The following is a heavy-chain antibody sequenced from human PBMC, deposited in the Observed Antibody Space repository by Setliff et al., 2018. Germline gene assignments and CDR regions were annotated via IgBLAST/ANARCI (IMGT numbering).Heavy chain of an antibody. Sequence: SETLSLTCSVSGGSIQTYYWSWIRLPPGKALEWIGWIYSSGSTNYSPSLKSRVTISVDTSKNQFSLKLTSVTAADTAVYYCARKVAGRGWFDPWGQGSLVTVSS. CDR2: IYSSGST. J-gene: IGHJ5*02. V-gene: IGHV4-4*08. D-gene: IGHD1-26*01. CDR1: GGSIQTYY. CDR3: ARKVAGRGWFDP.